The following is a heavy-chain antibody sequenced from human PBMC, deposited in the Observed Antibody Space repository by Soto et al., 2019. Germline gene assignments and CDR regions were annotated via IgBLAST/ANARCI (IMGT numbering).Heavy chain of an antibody. Sequence: ASVKVSCKASGGTFSSYAMSWVRQAPGQGLEWMGGIIPIFGTANYAQKFQGRVTITADESTSTAYMELSSLRSEDTAVYYCATPFTIFGVVRVPYYYYGMDVWGQGTTVTVSS. D-gene: IGHD3-3*01. V-gene: IGHV1-69*13. CDR2: IIPIFGTA. J-gene: IGHJ6*02. CDR3: ATPFTIFGVVRVPYYYYGMDV. CDR1: GGTFSSYA.